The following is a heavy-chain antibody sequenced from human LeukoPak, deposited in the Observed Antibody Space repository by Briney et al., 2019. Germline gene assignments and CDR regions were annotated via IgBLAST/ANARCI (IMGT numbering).Heavy chain of an antibody. J-gene: IGHJ4*02. D-gene: IGHD3-22*01. Sequence: SETLSLTCAVYGGSFSGYYWSWIRQPPGKGLEWIGYIYHSGSTTYNPSLKSRVTISVDTSKNQFSLKLSSMTAADTAVYYCARLYYYDSSGYYPYYFDYWGQGTLVTVSS. V-gene: IGHV4-59*01. CDR1: GGSFSGYY. CDR3: ARLYYYDSSGYYPYYFDY. CDR2: IYHSGST.